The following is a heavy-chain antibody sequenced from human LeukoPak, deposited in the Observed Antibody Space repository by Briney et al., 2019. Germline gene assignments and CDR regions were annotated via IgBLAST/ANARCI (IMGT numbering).Heavy chain of an antibody. V-gene: IGHV4-34*01. Sequence: SETLSLTCAVYGGSFSGYYWSWIRQPPGKGLEWIGEINHSGSTNYNPSLKSRGTISVDTSKNQFSLKLSSVTAADTAVYYCARGRGYCSSTSCSNWFDPWGQGTLVTVSS. CDR3: ARGRGYCSSTSCSNWFDP. J-gene: IGHJ5*02. CDR1: GGSFSGYY. CDR2: INHSGST. D-gene: IGHD2-2*01.